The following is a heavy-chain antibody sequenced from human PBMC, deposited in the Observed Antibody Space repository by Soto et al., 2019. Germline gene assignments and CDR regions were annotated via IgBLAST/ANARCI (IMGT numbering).Heavy chain of an antibody. CDR1: GFTFSSYG. CDR2: IWYDGSNK. J-gene: IGHJ4*02. Sequence: PGGSLRLSCAASGFTFSSYGMHWVRQAPGKGLEWVAVIWYDGSNKYYADSVKGRFTISRDNSKNTLYLQMNSLRAEDTAVYYCAKVAGDYERIDYWGQGTLVTVSS. CDR3: AKVAGDYERIDY. D-gene: IGHD4-17*01. V-gene: IGHV3-33*06.